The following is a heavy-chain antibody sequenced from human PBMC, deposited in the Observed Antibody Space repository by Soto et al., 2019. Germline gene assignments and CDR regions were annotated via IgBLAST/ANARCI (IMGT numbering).Heavy chain of an antibody. CDR1: GFSFSISP. J-gene: IGHJ4*02. V-gene: IGHV3-30-3*01. Sequence: PGGSLRLSCAASGFSFSISPMHWVRRAPGKGPEWVALISYDGTNKFYADSVKGRFTISRDNSKSTLYLQVDSLRPEDAAVYYCAKDLRDSSGYYYYIDSWGQGILVTVSS. CDR3: AKDLRDSSGYYYYIDS. D-gene: IGHD3-22*01. CDR2: ISYDGTNK.